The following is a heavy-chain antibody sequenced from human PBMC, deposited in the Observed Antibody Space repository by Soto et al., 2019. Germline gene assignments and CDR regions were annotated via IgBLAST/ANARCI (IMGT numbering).Heavy chain of an antibody. D-gene: IGHD2-2*01. J-gene: IGHJ4*02. Sequence: QVQLVQSGAAVKKPGASVKVSCKASGYTFTSHGVSWVRQAPGPGLEWMGWISGSNGNTKYAQSFQGRVTLTTDTSTSTAYMELRRLNSDDTAVYYCARDPGDCSSSSCSEDYWGQGTLVTVSS. CDR2: ISGSNGNT. CDR1: GYTFTSHG. CDR3: ARDPGDCSSSSCSEDY. V-gene: IGHV1-18*04.